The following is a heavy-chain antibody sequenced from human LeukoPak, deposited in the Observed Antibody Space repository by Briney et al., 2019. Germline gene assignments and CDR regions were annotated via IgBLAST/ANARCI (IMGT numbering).Heavy chain of an antibody. CDR3: AKGEDMIAAFGAFDI. V-gene: IGHV3-20*04. J-gene: IGHJ3*02. D-gene: IGHD6-13*01. CDR2: INWNGGST. CDR1: GFTFDDYG. Sequence: RSGGSLRLSCAASGFTFDDYGMSWVRQAPGKGLEWVSGINWNGGSTGYADSVKGRFTISRDNAKNSLYLQMNSLRAEDTALYYCAKGEDMIAAFGAFDIWGQGTMVTVSS.